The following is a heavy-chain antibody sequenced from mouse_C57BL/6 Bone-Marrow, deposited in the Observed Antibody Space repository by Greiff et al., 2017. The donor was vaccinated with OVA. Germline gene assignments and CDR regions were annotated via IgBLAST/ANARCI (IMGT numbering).Heavy chain of an antibody. J-gene: IGHJ2*01. V-gene: IGHV1-61*01. CDR2: IYPSDSET. CDR1: GYTFTSYW. Sequence: QVQLQQPGAELVRPGSSVKLSCKASGYTFTSYWMDWVKQRPGQGLEWIGNIYPSDSETHYNQKFKDKATLTVDKSSSTAYMQRSSLTSEDSAVYYGARRWALYYFDYWGQGTTLTVSS. D-gene: IGHD1-1*02. CDR3: ARRWALYYFDY.